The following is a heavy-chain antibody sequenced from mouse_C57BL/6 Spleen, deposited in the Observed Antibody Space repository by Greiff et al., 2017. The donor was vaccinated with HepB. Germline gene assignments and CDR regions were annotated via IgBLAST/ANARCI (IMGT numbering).Heavy chain of an antibody. CDR3: ARVLLWENFDV. V-gene: IGHV3-6*01. Sequence: DVQLQESGPGLVKPSQSLSLTCSVTGYSITSGYYWNWIRQFPGNKLEWMGYISYDGSNNYNPSLKNRISITRDTSKNQFFLKLNSVTTEDTATYSCARVLLWENFDVWGTGTTVTVSS. CDR1: GYSITSGYY. D-gene: IGHD2-1*01. CDR2: ISYDGSN. J-gene: IGHJ1*03.